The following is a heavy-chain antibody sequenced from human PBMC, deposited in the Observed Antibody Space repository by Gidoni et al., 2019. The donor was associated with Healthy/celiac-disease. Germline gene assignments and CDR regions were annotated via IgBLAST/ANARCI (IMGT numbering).Heavy chain of an antibody. Sequence: QVQLQESGPGLVKPSQTLSLTCTVSGGSISSGSYYWSWIRQPAGKGLEWIGRIYTSGSTNYNPSLKSRVTISVDTSKNQFSLKLSSVTAADTAVYYCARGTSSGYYPFDWGQGTLVTVSS. CDR1: GGSISSGSYY. CDR3: ARGTSSGYYPFD. CDR2: IYTSGST. D-gene: IGHD3-22*01. V-gene: IGHV4-61*02. J-gene: IGHJ4*02.